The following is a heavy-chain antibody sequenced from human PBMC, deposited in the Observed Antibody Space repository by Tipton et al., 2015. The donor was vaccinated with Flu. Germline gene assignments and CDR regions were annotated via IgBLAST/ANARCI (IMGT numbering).Heavy chain of an antibody. CDR3: ARDRSGSNSLDY. Sequence: GLVKPSETLFLTCTVSGASISGYCWSWIRQPAGRGLEWIGHVYSSGSTKYNPSLKGRVTLSVDKSRNQFSLELNSVTAADTAVYYCARDRSGSNSLDYWGQGTLVTVSS. CDR2: VYSSGST. J-gene: IGHJ4*02. V-gene: IGHV4-4*07. CDR1: GASISGYC. D-gene: IGHD1-26*01.